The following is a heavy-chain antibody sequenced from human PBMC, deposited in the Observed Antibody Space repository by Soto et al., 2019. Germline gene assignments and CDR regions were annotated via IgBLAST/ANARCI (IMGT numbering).Heavy chain of an antibody. Sequence: PGGSLRLSCASSGFNFSFYAMHWVRQTPGKGLEWVAVISFDGNNIYYADSVRGRFTISRDSSSSMLYLQMNNLKPEDSAIYYCARVGCCSIWCVTQFDNWGQGTLVTVSS. CDR1: GFNFSFYA. J-gene: IGHJ4*02. CDR3: ARVGCCSIWCVTQFDN. V-gene: IGHV3-30-3*01. CDR2: ISFDGNNI. D-gene: IGHD2-2*01.